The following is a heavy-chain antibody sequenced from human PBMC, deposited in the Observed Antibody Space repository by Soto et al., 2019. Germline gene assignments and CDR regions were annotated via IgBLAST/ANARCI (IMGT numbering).Heavy chain of an antibody. CDR2: ISYDGSNK. CDR3: AKDQVTDNYYYYGMDV. V-gene: IGHV3-30*18. Sequence: PGGSLRLSCTASGFPFSSYCMHWVRQDPGKGLEWVAVISYDGSNKYYADSVKGRFTISRDNSKNTLYLQMNSLRAEDAAVYSCAKDQVTDNYYYYGMDVWGQGTTVTVSS. CDR1: GFPFSSYC. D-gene: IGHD2-21*02. J-gene: IGHJ6*02.